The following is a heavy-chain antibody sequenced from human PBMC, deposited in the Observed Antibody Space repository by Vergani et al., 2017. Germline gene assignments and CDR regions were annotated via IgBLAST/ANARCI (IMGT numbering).Heavy chain of an antibody. D-gene: IGHD1-14*01. CDR3: TRALPEGLNGGTGY. Sequence: EVDLVESGGGLAQPGGSLRLSCEASGITFWKFGMHWVRQFPGKGLEWVANIKEDGSAQHYADSVRGRFTISRDNAKNSLYLQLNRLRVEDTGIYYCTRALPEGLNGGTGYWGQGTLVSVSS. CDR1: GITFWKFG. CDR2: IKEDGSAQ. J-gene: IGHJ4*02. V-gene: IGHV3-7*01.